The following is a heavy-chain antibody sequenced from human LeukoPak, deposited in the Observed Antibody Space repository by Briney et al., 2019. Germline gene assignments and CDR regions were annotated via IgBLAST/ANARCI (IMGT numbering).Heavy chain of an antibody. V-gene: IGHV3-48*01. D-gene: IGHD3-3*01. Sequence: GGSLRLSCAASGFTFSSYSMNWVRQAPGKGLEWVSYISSSSSTIYYADSVKGRFTISRDNAKNSLYLQMNSLRAEDMAVYYCAGCSSGYYFYYYYMDIWGKGTTVTVSS. CDR2: ISSSSSTI. CDR3: AGCSSGYYFYYYYMDI. CDR1: GFTFSSYS. J-gene: IGHJ6*03.